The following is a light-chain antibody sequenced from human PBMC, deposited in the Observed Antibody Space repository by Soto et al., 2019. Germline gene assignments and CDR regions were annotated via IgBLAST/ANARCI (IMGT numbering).Light chain of an antibody. J-gene: IGKJ1*01. CDR3: QHYGASPPWT. CDR2: GAS. V-gene: IGKV3-20*01. Sequence: EIVLTQSPGTLSLSPGERATLSCRASQSVSSSYLAWYQQKPGQAPRLLIYGASSRATGISDRLSGWGSGTDFTLVISRLEPEDFAVNYCQHYGASPPWTFGQGTKVEIK. CDR1: QSVSSSY.